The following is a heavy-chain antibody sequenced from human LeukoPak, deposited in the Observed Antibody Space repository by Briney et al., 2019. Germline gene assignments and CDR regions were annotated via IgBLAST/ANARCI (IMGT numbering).Heavy chain of an antibody. Sequence: GGSLRLSRAASGFTVSSNYMSWVRQAPGKGLEWVSIIYRGGSTYYADSVKGRFTISRDNSKNTLYLQMNSLRAEDTAVYYCATNMYYYDSSGYPGNYWGQGTLVTVSS. CDR3: ATNMYYYDSSGYPGNY. CDR1: GFTVSSNY. CDR2: IYRGGST. V-gene: IGHV3-66*01. J-gene: IGHJ4*02. D-gene: IGHD3-22*01.